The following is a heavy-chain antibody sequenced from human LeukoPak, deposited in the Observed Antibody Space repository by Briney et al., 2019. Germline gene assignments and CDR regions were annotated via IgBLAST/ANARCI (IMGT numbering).Heavy chain of an antibody. CDR1: GFTFSNYE. J-gene: IGHJ4*02. CDR2: ISSSGSTI. CDR3: AQIYTYGSSQFDY. Sequence: GGSLRLSCAASGFTFSNYEMNWVRQAPGKGLDWVSYISSSGSTIYYADSVKGRFTISRDNAKNSLYLQMNSLRAEDTAVYYCAQIYTYGSSQFDYWGQGTLVTVSS. D-gene: IGHD5-18*01. V-gene: IGHV3-48*03.